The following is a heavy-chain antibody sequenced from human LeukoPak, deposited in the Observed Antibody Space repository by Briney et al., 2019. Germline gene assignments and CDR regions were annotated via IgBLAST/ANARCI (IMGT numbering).Heavy chain of an antibody. V-gene: IGHV3-74*01. CDR3: ARVATMVRGVINDDAFDI. D-gene: IGHD3-10*01. CDR1: GFTFSSHW. CDR2: INSDGSST. Sequence: GGSLRLSCEASGFTFSSHWMLWVRQAPGKGLVWVSRINSDGSSTSYADSVKGRFTISRDNAKNTLYLQMNSLRAEDTAVYYCARVATMVRGVINDDAFDIWGQGTMVTVSS. J-gene: IGHJ3*02.